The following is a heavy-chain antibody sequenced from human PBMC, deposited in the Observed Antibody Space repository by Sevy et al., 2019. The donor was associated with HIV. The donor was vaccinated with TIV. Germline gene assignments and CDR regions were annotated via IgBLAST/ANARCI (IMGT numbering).Heavy chain of an antibody. CDR3: ARNGDYDD. J-gene: IGHJ4*02. Sequence: GGSLRLSCAASGFTFSDDSMNWVRQAPGKGLEWVSYIRSSSSPIYYADSVKGRFTISRDNAKNSLYLQMNSLRDEDTAVSYCARNGDYDDWGQGTLVTVSS. D-gene: IGHD4-17*01. CDR1: GFTFSDDS. CDR2: IRSSSSPI. V-gene: IGHV3-48*02.